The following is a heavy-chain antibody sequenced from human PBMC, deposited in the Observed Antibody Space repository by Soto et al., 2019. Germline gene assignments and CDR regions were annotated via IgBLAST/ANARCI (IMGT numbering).Heavy chain of an antibody. CDR3: ARHYSSAWYKVDS. V-gene: IGHV4-59*01. Sequence: SETLSLTCIVSGDSMSSYYWSWIRPPPGKGLEWIGYIYYSGSTNYNPSLKSRVIISVDTSENQFSLKLSSVTAADTAVYYCARHYSSAWYKVDSWGQGTLVTVSS. CDR2: IYYSGST. J-gene: IGHJ4*02. CDR1: GDSMSSYY. D-gene: IGHD6-13*01.